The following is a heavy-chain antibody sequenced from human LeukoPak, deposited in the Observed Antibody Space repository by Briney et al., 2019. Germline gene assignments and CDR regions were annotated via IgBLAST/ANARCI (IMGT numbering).Heavy chain of an antibody. CDR3: AKDSSGPVLLWFGEMGGIDY. CDR2: ISSSSSYI. D-gene: IGHD3-10*01. J-gene: IGHJ4*02. Sequence: GGSLRLSCAASGFTFSSYSMNWVRQAPGKGLEWVSSISSSSSYIYYADSVKGRFTISRDNAKNLLYLQMNSLRAEDTAVYYCAKDSSGPVLLWFGEMGGIDYWGQGTLVTVSS. CDR1: GFTFSSYS. V-gene: IGHV3-21*01.